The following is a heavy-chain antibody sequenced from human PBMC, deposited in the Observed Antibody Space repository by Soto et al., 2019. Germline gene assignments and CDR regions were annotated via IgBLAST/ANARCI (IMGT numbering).Heavy chain of an antibody. CDR2: ISYDGSNK. V-gene: IGHV3-30*18. D-gene: IGHD3-9*01. CDR1: GFTFSSYG. J-gene: IGHJ3*02. Sequence: GSLRLSCAASGFTFSSYGMHWVRQAPGKGLEWVAVISYDGSNKYYADSVKGRFTISRDNSKNTLYLQMNSLRAEDTAVYYCAKDILGYYDILTGFPDNAFDIWGQGTMVTVSS. CDR3: AKDILGYYDILTGFPDNAFDI.